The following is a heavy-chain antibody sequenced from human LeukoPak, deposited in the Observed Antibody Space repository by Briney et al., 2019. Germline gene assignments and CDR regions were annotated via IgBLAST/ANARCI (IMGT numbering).Heavy chain of an antibody. V-gene: IGHV3-23*01. D-gene: IGHD2-15*01. Sequence: GGSLRLSCEASGFTFSPYAMSWVRQTLGKGLEWVAALSGDNPGTYHASSVRGRFTISRDNSKNTVHLQMNGLRAEDAAIYYCAKASVGHCSGAFCYHFDSWGQGTLVTVSS. CDR2: LSGDNPGT. CDR1: GFTFSPYA. CDR3: AKASVGHCSGAFCYHFDS. J-gene: IGHJ4*02.